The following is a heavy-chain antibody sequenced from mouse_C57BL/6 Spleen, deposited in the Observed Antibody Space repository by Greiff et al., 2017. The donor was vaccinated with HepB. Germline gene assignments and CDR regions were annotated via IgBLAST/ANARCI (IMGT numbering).Heavy chain of an antibody. J-gene: IGHJ2*01. CDR3: AREGTTVVASYYFDY. D-gene: IGHD1-1*01. CDR1: GYTFTSYW. Sequence: QVQLQQPGAELVRPGSSVKLSCKASGYTFTSYWMHWVKQRPIQGLEWIGNIDPSDSETHYNQKFKDKATLTVDKSSSTAYMQLSSLTSEDSAVYYCAREGTTVVASYYFDYWGQGTTLTVSS. V-gene: IGHV1-52*01. CDR2: IDPSDSET.